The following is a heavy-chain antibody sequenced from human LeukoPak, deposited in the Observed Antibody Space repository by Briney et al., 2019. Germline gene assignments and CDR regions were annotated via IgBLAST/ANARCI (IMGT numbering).Heavy chain of an antibody. D-gene: IGHD4-11*01. CDR1: GFTFRSYG. J-gene: IGHJ4*02. CDR3: AKDRGVSKYVLYYFDY. CDR2: IGYDGNLK. Sequence: GGSLRLSCAASGFTFRSYGMHWVRQAPGKGLEWVAIIGYDGNLKNYADSVKGRFSISRDNSKNTLSRQMNSLGAEDTAVYFCAKDRGVSKYVLYYFDYWGQGTLVTVSS. V-gene: IGHV3-30*02.